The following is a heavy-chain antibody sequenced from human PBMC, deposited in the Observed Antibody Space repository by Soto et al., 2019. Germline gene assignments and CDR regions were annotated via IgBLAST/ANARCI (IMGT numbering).Heavy chain of an antibody. Sequence: SGGSLRLSCAASGFTFSSYAMHWVRQAPGKGLEWVAVISYDGSNKYYADSVKGRFTISRDNSKNTLYLQMNSLRAEDTAVYYCARDIVRWGEINYYYYGMDVWGQGTTVTVSS. J-gene: IGHJ6*02. CDR1: GFTFSSYA. D-gene: IGHD3-16*01. V-gene: IGHV3-30-3*01. CDR3: ARDIVRWGEINYYYYGMDV. CDR2: ISYDGSNK.